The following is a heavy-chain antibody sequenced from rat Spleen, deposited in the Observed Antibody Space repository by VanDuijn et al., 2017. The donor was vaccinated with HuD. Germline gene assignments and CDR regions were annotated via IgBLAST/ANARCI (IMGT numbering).Heavy chain of an antibody. D-gene: IGHD1-12*02. V-gene: IGHV5-27*01. CDR2: ISTGGDNT. CDR3: ATDTFYDGTCYPGGFDY. CDR1: GFTFSNYY. Sequence: EVQLVESGGGLVQPGRSLKLSCAASGFTFSNYYMAWVRQAPTKGLEWVAYISTGGDNTYYRDSVKGRFTISRDNAKSTLYLQLDSLRSEDTATYYCATDTFYDGTCYPGGFDYWGQGVMVTVSS. J-gene: IGHJ2*01.